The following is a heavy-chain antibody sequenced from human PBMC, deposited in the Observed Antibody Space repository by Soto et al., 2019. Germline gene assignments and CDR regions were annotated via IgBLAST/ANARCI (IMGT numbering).Heavy chain of an antibody. J-gene: IGHJ3*02. V-gene: IGHV1-69*06. CDR1: GGTFSSYA. CDR3: ARVPDGLRSDAFDI. D-gene: IGHD3-3*01. Sequence: QVQLVQSGAEVKKPGSSVKVSCKASGGTFSSYAISWVRQAPGQGPEWMGGIIPIFGTANYAQKYQGRVTITADKSTSTAYMELSSLRSEDTAVYYCARVPDGLRSDAFDIWGQGTMVTVSS. CDR2: IIPIFGTA.